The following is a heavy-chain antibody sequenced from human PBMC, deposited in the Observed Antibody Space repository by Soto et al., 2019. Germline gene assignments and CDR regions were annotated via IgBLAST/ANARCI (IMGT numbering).Heavy chain of an antibody. V-gene: IGHV3-48*02. CDR1: GFTFSSYI. Sequence: GGSLRLSCAASGFTFSSYIMNWVRQALGKGLEWVSYISSSSITIYYAESVKGRFTISRDNAKNSLYLQMNSLRDEDTAVYYCAKEDGGVLRFLEWLAEGHGIDVWGQGTTVTVYS. D-gene: IGHD3-3*01. CDR3: AKEDGGVLRFLEWLAEGHGIDV. CDR2: ISSSSITI. J-gene: IGHJ6*02.